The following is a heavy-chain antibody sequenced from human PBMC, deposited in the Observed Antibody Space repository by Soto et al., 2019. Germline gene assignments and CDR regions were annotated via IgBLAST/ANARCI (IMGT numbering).Heavy chain of an antibody. CDR2: IIGSGSNT. CDR3: ARGWQGDY. J-gene: IGHJ4*02. D-gene: IGHD6-19*01. CDR1: GFTFSNYA. Sequence: EVQLLESGGGLVQPGGSLRLSCAASGFTFSNYAFNWVRQAPGKGLEWVSAIIGSGSNTYYADSVTGRFTISRDNSKNTMYLQMNSLRVEDTALYYCARGWQGDYWGQGTLVTVSS. V-gene: IGHV3-23*01.